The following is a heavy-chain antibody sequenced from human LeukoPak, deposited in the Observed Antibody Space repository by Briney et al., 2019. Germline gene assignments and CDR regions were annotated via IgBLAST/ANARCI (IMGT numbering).Heavy chain of an antibody. CDR2: ISWNSGSI. V-gene: IGHV3-9*01. J-gene: IGHJ4*02. CDR3: AKGAYSSSKGTFDY. D-gene: IGHD6-6*01. Sequence: GRSLRLSCAASGFTFDDYAMHWVRQAPGKGLEWVSGISWNSGSIGYADSVKGRFTTSRDNAKNSLYLQMNSLRAEDTALYYCAKGAYSSSKGTFDYWGQGTLVTVSS. CDR1: GFTFDDYA.